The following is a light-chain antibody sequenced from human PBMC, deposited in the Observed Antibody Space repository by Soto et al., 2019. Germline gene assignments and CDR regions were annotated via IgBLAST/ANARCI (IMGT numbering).Light chain of an antibody. CDR1: QSVNSR. V-gene: IGKV3-20*01. CDR3: QQYFTSPIT. J-gene: IGKJ5*01. CDR2: GAS. Sequence: EIVLTQSPGTLALSPGERATLSCRASQSVNSRLAWYQHKPVQAPRLLISGASNRASGIPARFSAWGSRTDCTLTISTVDPADFAFYYCQQYFTSPITFGQGTRLEIK.